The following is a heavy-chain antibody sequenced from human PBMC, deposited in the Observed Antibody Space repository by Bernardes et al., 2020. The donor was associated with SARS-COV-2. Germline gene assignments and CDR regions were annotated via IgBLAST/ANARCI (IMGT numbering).Heavy chain of an antibody. CDR3: ASGFCTTATCYVLFFDP. D-gene: IGHD2-2*01. J-gene: IGHJ5*02. CDR2: INPNNSAT. Sequence: ASVKVSCKTSGYNFTAYYIHWVRQAPGQGLEWMGRINPNNSATNYAQKFRSRVTMTRDTSISTAYLELRRLRSDDTAVYYCASGFCTTATCYVLFFDPWGQGTLVTVSS. V-gene: IGHV1-2*06. CDR1: GYNFTAYY.